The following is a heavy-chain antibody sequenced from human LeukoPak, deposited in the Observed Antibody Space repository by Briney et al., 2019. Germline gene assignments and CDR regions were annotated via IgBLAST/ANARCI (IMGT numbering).Heavy chain of an antibody. CDR1: GFTFSNAW. CDR2: IKRKTDGGTT. J-gene: IGHJ4*02. V-gene: IGHV3-15*01. Sequence: KSGGSLRLSCAASGFTFSNAWMNWVRQAPGKGLGWVGRIKRKTDGGTTDYAAPVKGRLTISRDDSKTTLYLQMNSLKTEDTSVYYCTTRYCSGGRCDYWGQGTLVTVSS. CDR3: TTRYCSGGRCDY. D-gene: IGHD2-15*01.